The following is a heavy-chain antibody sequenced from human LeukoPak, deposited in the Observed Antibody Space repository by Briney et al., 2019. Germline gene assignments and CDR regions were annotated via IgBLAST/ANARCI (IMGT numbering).Heavy chain of an antibody. CDR1: GFTFSNYA. J-gene: IGHJ5*02. CDR2: ISASGGTT. D-gene: IGHD3-3*01. CDR3: AKAPFDFWSGGP. V-gene: IGHV3-23*01. Sequence: PGGSLRLSCAASGFTFSNYAMSWVRQAPGKGLEWVSGISASGGTTYYADSVKGRFSISRDNSKNTLYLQMNSLRAEDTAVYYCAKAPFDFWSGGPWGQGTLVTVSS.